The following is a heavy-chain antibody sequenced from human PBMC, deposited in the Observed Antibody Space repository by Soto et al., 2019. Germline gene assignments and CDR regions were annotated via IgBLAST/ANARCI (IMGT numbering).Heavy chain of an antibody. CDR3: AXDSPRVQVPSTGWFDP. D-gene: IGHD1-1*01. J-gene: IGHJ5*02. CDR2: INTRNGDT. CDR1: GYTFTAYG. Sequence: EASVKVSCNPSGYTFTAYGLHLVRQAPGQKLEWMGWINTRNGDTKYSQKFQDRVTITRDTSASTAYMVLSSLRSEDTALYYCAXDSPRVQVPSTGWFDPWGQGTQVTVSS. V-gene: IGHV1-3*04.